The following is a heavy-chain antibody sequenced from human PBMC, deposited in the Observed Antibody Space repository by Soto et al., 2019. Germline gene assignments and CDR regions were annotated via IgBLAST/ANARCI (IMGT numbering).Heavy chain of an antibody. J-gene: IGHJ5*02. Sequence: SETLSLTCTVSGDSXSSYYWSWIRQPPGRGLEWIGYIYYSGSTYYNPSLKSRVTVSVDTSKNQFSLKLSSVTAADTAVYYCARHPSNFWFDPWGQGTLVTVSS. CDR3: ARHPSNFWFDP. V-gene: IGHV4-59*08. D-gene: IGHD4-4*01. CDR2: IYYSGST. CDR1: GDSXSSYY.